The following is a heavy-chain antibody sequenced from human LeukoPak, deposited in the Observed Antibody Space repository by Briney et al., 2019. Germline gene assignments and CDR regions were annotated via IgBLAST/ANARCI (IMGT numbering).Heavy chain of an antibody. CDR2: ISSSSSYI. J-gene: IGHJ4*02. V-gene: IGHV3-21*01. CDR3: ARNSFSSIAALWSY. D-gene: IGHD6-6*01. Sequence: GGSLRLSCAASGFTFSSYSMNWVRQAPGKGLEWVSSISSSSSYIYYADSVKGRFTISRDNAKNSLYLQMNSLRAEDTAVYYCARNSFSSIAALWSYLGQGALVTVSS. CDR1: GFTFSSYS.